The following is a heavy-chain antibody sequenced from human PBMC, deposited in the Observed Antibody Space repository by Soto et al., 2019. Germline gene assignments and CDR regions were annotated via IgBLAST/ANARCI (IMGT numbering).Heavy chain of an antibody. CDR2: IIHIFGTA. D-gene: IGHD6-13*01. J-gene: IGHJ6*02. V-gene: IGHV1-69*01. CDR3: ASGSWPRRGMDV. Sequence: QVQLVQSGAEVKKPGSSVKVSCKASGGTFSSYAISWVRQSPGQGLEWMGGIIHIFGTATYAQKFQGRVTITDDESTSTAYMELSSLRSEDTAVYYCASGSWPRRGMDVWGQGTTVTVSS. CDR1: GGTFSSYA.